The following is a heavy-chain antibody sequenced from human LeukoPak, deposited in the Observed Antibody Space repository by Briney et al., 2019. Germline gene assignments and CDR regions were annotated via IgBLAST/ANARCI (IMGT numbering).Heavy chain of an antibody. CDR3: ARHLKRAFDP. CDR1: GGSISSYY. CDR2: ISNIGST. V-gene: IGHV4-59*08. J-gene: IGHJ5*02. Sequence: RTSETLSLTCTVSGGSISSYYWSRIRQPPGKGLEWIGYISNIGSTNYNPSLKSRVTISVDTSKNQFSLKLTSVTAADTAVYYCARHLKRAFDPWGQGTLVTVSS. D-gene: IGHD3-9*01.